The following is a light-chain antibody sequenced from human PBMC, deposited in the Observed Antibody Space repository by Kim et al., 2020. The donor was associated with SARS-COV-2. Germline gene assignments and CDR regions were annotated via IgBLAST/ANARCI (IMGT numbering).Light chain of an antibody. V-gene: IGKV3-11*01. CDR1: QSIRNY. CDR2: DAS. Sequence: LSPGERATLSCRASQSIRNYLAWYQQKPGQAPRLLIYDASNRATGIPARVSGSGSGTDFTLTISSLEPEDFAVYYCQQRISWPLTFGGGTKVDIK. J-gene: IGKJ4*01. CDR3: QQRISWPLT.